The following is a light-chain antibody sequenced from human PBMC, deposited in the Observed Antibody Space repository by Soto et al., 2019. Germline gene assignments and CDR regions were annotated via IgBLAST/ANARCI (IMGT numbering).Light chain of an antibody. CDR1: SSDVGGYNY. Sequence: QSALTQPASVSGSPGQSITISCTGTSSDVGGYNYVSWYQQHPGKAPKFMIYDVSNRPSGVSNRFSGSKSGNTASLTISGLQAEEESDYYCSSYTISNARQIVFGTGTKLTVL. CDR3: SSYTISNARQIV. J-gene: IGLJ1*01. CDR2: DVS. V-gene: IGLV2-14*01.